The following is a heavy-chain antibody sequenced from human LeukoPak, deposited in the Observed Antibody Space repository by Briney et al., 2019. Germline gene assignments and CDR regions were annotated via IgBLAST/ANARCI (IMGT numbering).Heavy chain of an antibody. J-gene: IGHJ6*02. D-gene: IGHD6-13*01. CDR3: ARKQPGHYGMDV. CDR1: GFTVSSNY. Sequence: GGSLRLSCAASGFTVSSNYMSWVRQAPGKGLEWVSVIYSGGSTYYADSVKGRFTISRDNSKNTLYLQMSSLRAEDTAVYYCARKQPGHYGMDVWGQGTTVTVSS. CDR2: IYSGGST. V-gene: IGHV3-53*01.